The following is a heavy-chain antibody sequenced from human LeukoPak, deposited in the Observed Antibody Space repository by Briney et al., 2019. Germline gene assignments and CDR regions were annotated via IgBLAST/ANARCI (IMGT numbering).Heavy chain of an antibody. J-gene: IGHJ4*02. D-gene: IGHD4-17*01. CDR1: GFTVSSNY. CDR3: VRGDYGDYTLFDY. V-gene: IGHV3-53*01. Sequence: PGGSLRLSCAASGFTVSSNYMSWVRQAPGKGLEWVSVIYSGGSTYYADSVKGRFTISRVNSKNTLYLQMNSLRAEDTAVYYCVRGDYGDYTLFDYWGQGTLVTVSS. CDR2: IYSGGST.